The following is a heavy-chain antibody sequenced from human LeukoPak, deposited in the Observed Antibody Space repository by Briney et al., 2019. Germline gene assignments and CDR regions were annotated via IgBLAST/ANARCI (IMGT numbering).Heavy chain of an antibody. V-gene: IGHV3-23*01. Sequence: GGSLRLSCAASGFTFSSYATSWVRQAPGKGLEWVSAISGSAGSTYYADSVKGRFTISRDNSKNTLYLQMNSLRAEDTAVYYCASRALGYCSSTSCKLYYYYGMDVWGQGTTVTVSS. CDR2: ISGSAGST. J-gene: IGHJ6*02. D-gene: IGHD2-2*01. CDR3: ASRALGYCSSTSCKLYYYYGMDV. CDR1: GFTFSSYA.